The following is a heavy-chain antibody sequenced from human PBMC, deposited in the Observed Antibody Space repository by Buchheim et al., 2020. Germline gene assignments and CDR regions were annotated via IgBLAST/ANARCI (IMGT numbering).Heavy chain of an antibody. CDR3: ARGEGYSSSWYRLYYYYGMDV. J-gene: IGHJ6*02. CDR2: IYYSGST. D-gene: IGHD6-13*01. CDR1: GGSIYIGGYY. Sequence: QVQLQESGPGLVKPSQTLSLTCTVSGGSIYIGGYYWTWIRQHPGKGLEWIGYIYYSGSTSYNPSLKSRVTISVDKSKRQLSLKLSPVTAADTAVYYCARGEGYSSSWYRLYYYYGMDVWGQGTT. V-gene: IGHV4-31*03.